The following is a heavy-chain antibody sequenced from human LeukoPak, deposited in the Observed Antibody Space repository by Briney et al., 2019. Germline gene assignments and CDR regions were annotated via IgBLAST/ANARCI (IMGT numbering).Heavy chain of an antibody. J-gene: IGHJ5*02. CDR2: TYYRSKWYN. Sequence: SQTLSLTCAISGDSVSGNGAAWTWIRQSPSRGLEWLGRTYYRSKWYNDYAVSVKSRITINPDTSKNQFSLQLNSVTPEDTAVYFCAREYTFGYGWFDPWGQGTLVTVSS. CDR3: AREYTFGYGWFDP. CDR1: GDSVSGNGAA. D-gene: IGHD3-16*01. V-gene: IGHV6-1*01.